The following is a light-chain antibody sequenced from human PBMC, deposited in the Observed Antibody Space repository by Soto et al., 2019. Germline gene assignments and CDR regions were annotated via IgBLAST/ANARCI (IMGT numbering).Light chain of an antibody. CDR1: SSDIGAYNY. J-gene: IGLJ1*01. CDR3: SSYTSSSTYV. V-gene: IGLV2-14*01. CDR2: EVS. Sequence: QSALTQPASVSGSPGQSITISCTGTSSDIGAYNYVSWNQQHPGKAPKLMIYEVSNRPSGVSNRFSGSKSGNTASLTISGLQAEDAADYYCSSYTSSSTYVFGTGTKLTVL.